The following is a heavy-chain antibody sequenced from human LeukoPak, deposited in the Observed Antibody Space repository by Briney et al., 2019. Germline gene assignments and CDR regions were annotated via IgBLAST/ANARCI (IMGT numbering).Heavy chain of an antibody. Sequence: ASVKVSCKASGYTFTSYYMHWVRRAPGQGLEWMGIINPGGGSASYAQKLQGRVTMTTDTSTSTAYMELRNLRSDDAAVYYCARGGYYYDSSTYYDDYWGQGTLVTVSS. CDR1: GYTFTSYY. V-gene: IGHV1-46*01. D-gene: IGHD3-22*01. CDR3: ARGGYYYDSSTYYDDY. CDR2: INPGGGSA. J-gene: IGHJ4*02.